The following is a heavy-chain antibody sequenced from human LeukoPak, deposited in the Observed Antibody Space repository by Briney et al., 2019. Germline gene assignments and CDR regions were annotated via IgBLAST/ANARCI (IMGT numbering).Heavy chain of an antibody. CDR1: GYTFTVYY. D-gene: IGHD3-10*01. J-gene: IGHJ3*02. CDR3: AVDRGEEAFDI. Sequence: ASVKVSFKASGYTFTVYYMHWVRQAPGQGLEWMGWINPNSGGTNYAQKFQGRVTMTRDTSISTAYMELSRLRSDDTAVYYCAVDRGEEAFDIWGQGTMVTVSS. CDR2: INPNSGGT. V-gene: IGHV1-2*02.